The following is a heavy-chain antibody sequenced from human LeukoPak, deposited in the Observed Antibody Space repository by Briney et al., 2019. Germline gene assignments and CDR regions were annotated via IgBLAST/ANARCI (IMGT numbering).Heavy chain of an antibody. Sequence: PGGSLRLSCAASGFTFSSYAMHWVRQAPGKGLEWVAVISYDGSNKYYADSVKGRFTISRDNSKNTLYLQMNSLRAEDTAVYYCARVYCSSTSCPPDLDYWDQGTLVTVSS. J-gene: IGHJ4*02. CDR3: ARVYCSSTSCPPDLDY. V-gene: IGHV3-30-3*01. CDR1: GFTFSSYA. CDR2: ISYDGSNK. D-gene: IGHD2-2*01.